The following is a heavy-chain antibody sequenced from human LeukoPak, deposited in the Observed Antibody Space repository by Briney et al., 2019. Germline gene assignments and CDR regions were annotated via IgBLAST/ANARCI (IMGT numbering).Heavy chain of an antibody. Sequence: SETLSPTCAVYGGSFSGYYWSWIRQPPGKGLEWIGEINHSGSTNYNPSLKSRVTISVDTSKNQFSLKLSSVTAADTAVYYCARLGNWGYIFDYWGQGTLVTVSS. CDR1: GGSFSGYY. CDR3: ARLGNWGYIFDY. D-gene: IGHD7-27*01. CDR2: INHSGST. J-gene: IGHJ4*02. V-gene: IGHV4-34*01.